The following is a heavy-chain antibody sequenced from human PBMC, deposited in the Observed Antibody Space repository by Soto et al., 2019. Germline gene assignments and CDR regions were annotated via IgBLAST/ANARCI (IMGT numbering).Heavy chain of an antibody. Sequence: PSETLSLTCAVSGGSISSSNWWSWVRQPPGKGLEWIGYIYYSGSTYYNPSLKSRVTISVDTSKNQFSLKLSSVTAADTAVYYCARASGIVVFIDYWGQGTLVTVSS. CDR3: ARASGIVVFIDY. CDR1: GGSISSSNW. D-gene: IGHD2-2*01. V-gene: IGHV4-4*02. CDR2: IYYSGST. J-gene: IGHJ4*02.